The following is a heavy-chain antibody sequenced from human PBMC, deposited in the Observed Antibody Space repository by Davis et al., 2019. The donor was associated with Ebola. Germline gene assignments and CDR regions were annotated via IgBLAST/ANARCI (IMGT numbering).Heavy chain of an antibody. CDR3: ARDYLGYCSSTSCPPLDY. Sequence: GGSLRLSCAASGFTFSDHYMDWVRQAPGKGLEWVSAISGSGGSTYYADSVKGRFTISRDNAKNSLYLQMNSLRAEDTAVYYCARDYLGYCSSTSCPPLDYWGQGTLVTVSS. CDR2: ISGSGGST. D-gene: IGHD2-2*01. J-gene: IGHJ4*02. V-gene: IGHV3-69-1*01. CDR1: GFTFSDHY.